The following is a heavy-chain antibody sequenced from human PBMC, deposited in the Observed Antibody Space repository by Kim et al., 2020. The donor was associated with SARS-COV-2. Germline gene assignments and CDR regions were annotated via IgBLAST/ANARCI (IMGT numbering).Heavy chain of an antibody. CDR2: ISSSSSYI. D-gene: IGHD4-17*01. CDR1: GFTFSSYS. V-gene: IGHV3-21*01. CDR3: AMMTTVTTFALQTHDDAFDI. J-gene: IGHJ3*02. Sequence: GGSLRLSCAASGFTFSSYSMNWVRQAPGKGLEWVSSISSSSSYIYYADPVKGQFTTSRDNTKNSLYLQMNSLRAEDTAVYYCAMMTTVTTFALQTHDDAFDIWGQGTMVTVSS.